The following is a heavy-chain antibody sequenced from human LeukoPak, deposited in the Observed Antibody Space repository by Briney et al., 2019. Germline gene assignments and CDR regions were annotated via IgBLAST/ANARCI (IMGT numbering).Heavy chain of an antibody. CDR2: IYYSGST. V-gene: IGHV4-39*01. J-gene: IGHJ4*02. Sequence: PSETLSLTCTVSGGSISSNTYYWGWIRQPPGKVLEWIGSIYYSGSTYYNPSLKSRVTISGDTSKNQFSLKLRSVTATDTAVYYCERANYYASSGYYFFDYWGQGTLVTVSS. CDR3: ERANYYASSGYYFFDY. CDR1: GGSISSNTYY. D-gene: IGHD3-22*01.